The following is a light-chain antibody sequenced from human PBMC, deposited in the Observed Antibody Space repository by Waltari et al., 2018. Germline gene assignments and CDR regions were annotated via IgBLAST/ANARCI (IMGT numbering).Light chain of an antibody. Sequence: QSALTQPRSVSGSPGQSVTVSCTGTSSDVGGYNYVSWYQQHQGKAPKLMIYDVTRRPSGVPDRFSCSKSGNTASLTISGLQTEDEADYYCCSYAGSYTWVFGGGTKLTVL. V-gene: IGLV2-11*01. J-gene: IGLJ3*02. CDR3: CSYAGSYTWV. CDR1: SSDVGGYNY. CDR2: DVT.